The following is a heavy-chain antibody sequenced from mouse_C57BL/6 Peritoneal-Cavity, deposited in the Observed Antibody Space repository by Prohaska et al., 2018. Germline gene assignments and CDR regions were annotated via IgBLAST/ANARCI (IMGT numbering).Heavy chain of an antibody. J-gene: IGHJ1*03. D-gene: IGHD2-1*01. V-gene: IGHV11-2*01. CDR1: GFTFSGFW. Sequence: EVQLLETGGGLVQPGGSRGLSCEGSGFTFSGFWMSWVRQTHGKTLDWIGDINSDVSAINYAPSIKDRFTIFRDNDKSTLYLQMSNVRSEDTATYFCMRYGNYWYFDVWGTGTTVTVSS. CDR3: MRYGNYWYFDV. CDR2: INSDVSAI.